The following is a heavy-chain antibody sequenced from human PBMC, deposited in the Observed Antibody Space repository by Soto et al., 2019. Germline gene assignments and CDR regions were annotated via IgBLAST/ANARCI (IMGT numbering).Heavy chain of an antibody. Sequence: PGGSLRLSCAVSGFTFSTYAMGWVRQAPGKGLEWVSGISGSGASTYYADSVKGRFTISRDNSKNTLYMQMNSLGAEDTAVYYCAKVIHVYYDILTGYDYWGQGTLVTVSS. CDR1: GFTFSTYA. CDR2: ISGSGAST. D-gene: IGHD3-9*01. V-gene: IGHV3-23*01. J-gene: IGHJ4*02. CDR3: AKVIHVYYDILTGYDY.